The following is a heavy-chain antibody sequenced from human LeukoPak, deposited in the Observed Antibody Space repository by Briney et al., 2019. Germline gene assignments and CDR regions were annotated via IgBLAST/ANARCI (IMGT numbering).Heavy chain of an antibody. CDR1: GYTFTGYY. J-gene: IGHJ6*03. D-gene: IGHD2-2*01. CDR2: INPNSGGT. V-gene: IGHV1-2*02. CDR3: ARVPAANLYYYYYYMDV. Sequence: ASVKVSCKASGYTFTGYYMHWWRQAPGQGLEWMGWINPNSGGTNYAQKFQGRVTMTRDTSISTAYMELSRLRPDDTAVYYCARVPAANLYYYYYYMDVWGKGTTVTVSS.